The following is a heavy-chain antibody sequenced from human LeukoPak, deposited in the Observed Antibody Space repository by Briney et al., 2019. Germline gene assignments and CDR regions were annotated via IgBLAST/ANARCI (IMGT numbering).Heavy chain of an antibody. CDR2: ISHSGSA. CDR3: TRRVETNPYYYDSSGYFDY. V-gene: IGHV4-34*01. CDR1: GGSFSGYY. D-gene: IGHD3-22*01. J-gene: IGHJ4*02. Sequence: SETLSLTCAVYGGSFSGYYWSWIRQPPGKGLEWIGEISHSGSANYNPSLKSRVTISVDTSKSQFSLKLNSVTAADTALYYCTRRVETNPYYYDSSGYFDYWGQGTLVIVSS.